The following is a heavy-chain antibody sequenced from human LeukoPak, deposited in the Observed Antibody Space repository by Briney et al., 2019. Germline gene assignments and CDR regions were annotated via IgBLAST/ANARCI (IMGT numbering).Heavy chain of an antibody. CDR2: IIPIFGTA. Sequence: SVKVSCKASGGTFSSYAISWVRQAPGQGLEWMGRIIPIFGTANYAQKFQGRVTITTDESTSTAYMELSSLRSEDTAAYYCARDRTGDAFDIWGQGTMVTVSS. J-gene: IGHJ3*02. V-gene: IGHV1-69*05. CDR3: ARDRTGDAFDI. CDR1: GGTFSSYA.